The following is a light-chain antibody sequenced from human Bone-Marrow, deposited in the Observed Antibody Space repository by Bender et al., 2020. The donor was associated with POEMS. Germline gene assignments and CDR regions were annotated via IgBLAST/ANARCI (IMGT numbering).Light chain of an antibody. J-gene: IGLJ3*02. Sequence: QSVLTPPPSASGTPGQRVTISCSGSISNIGTNPVNWSQQLPGTAPKLLIYINNQRPSGVPDRFSGSKSGTSASLAISGLQSEDEADYYCAAWEDSLNGWVFGGGTKLTVL. V-gene: IGLV1-44*01. CDR1: ISNIGTNP. CDR3: AAWEDSLNGWV. CDR2: INN.